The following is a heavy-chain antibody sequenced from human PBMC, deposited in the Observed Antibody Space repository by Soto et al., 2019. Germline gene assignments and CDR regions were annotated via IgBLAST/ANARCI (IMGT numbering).Heavy chain of an antibody. CDR3: ARDPILVRGVISRAYFDY. CDR1: GYTFTSYA. D-gene: IGHD3-10*01. Sequence: ASVKVSCKASGYTFTSYAMHWVRQAPGQRLEWMGWINAGNGNTKYSQKFQGRVTITRDTSASTAYMELSSLRSEDTAVYYCARDPILVRGVISRAYFDYWGQGTLVTVSS. J-gene: IGHJ4*02. CDR2: INAGNGNT. V-gene: IGHV1-3*01.